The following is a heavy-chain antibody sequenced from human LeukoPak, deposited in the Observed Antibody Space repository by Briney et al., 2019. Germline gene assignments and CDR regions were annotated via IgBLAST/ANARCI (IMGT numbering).Heavy chain of an antibody. CDR2: IYSGGTT. CDR1: GFTVSSNY. Sequence: GGSLRLSCAASGFTVSSNYMNWVRQAPEKGLEWVSIIYSGGTTYYAGSVKGRFTISRDNSKNTLYLQMNSLRAEDTAVYYCARGSDSSGYYYFDYWGQGTLVTVSS. CDR3: ARGSDSSGYYYFDY. J-gene: IGHJ4*02. D-gene: IGHD3-22*01. V-gene: IGHV3-66*01.